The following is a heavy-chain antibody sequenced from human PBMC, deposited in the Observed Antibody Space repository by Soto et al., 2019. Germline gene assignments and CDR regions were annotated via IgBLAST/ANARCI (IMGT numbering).Heavy chain of an antibody. CDR1: GGSISNYY. V-gene: IGHV4-59*08. CDR3: ARLGYGDYIDAFDI. J-gene: IGHJ3*02. Sequence: TSETLSLTCTVSGGSISNYYWSWIRQPPGKGLEWIGYIYYDGSTNYSPSLRSRVTISVDTSKTQFSLKLTSVTAADTAVYYCARLGYGDYIDAFDIWGQGTMVTVSS. CDR2: IYYDGST. D-gene: IGHD4-17*01.